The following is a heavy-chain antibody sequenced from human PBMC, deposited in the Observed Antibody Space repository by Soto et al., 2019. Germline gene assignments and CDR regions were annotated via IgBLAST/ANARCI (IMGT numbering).Heavy chain of an antibody. CDR3: ASDLGGYEGYYGMDV. D-gene: IGHD5-18*01. J-gene: IGHJ6*02. CDR1: GFTFSSYA. Sequence: QVQLVESGGGVVQPGGSLRLSCAASGFTFSSYAMHWVRQAPGKGLEWVAVISYDGSNKYYADSVKGRFTISRDNSKNTLYLQMNRLRAEDTAVYYCASDLGGYEGYYGMDVWGQGTTVTVSS. V-gene: IGHV3-30-3*01. CDR2: ISYDGSNK.